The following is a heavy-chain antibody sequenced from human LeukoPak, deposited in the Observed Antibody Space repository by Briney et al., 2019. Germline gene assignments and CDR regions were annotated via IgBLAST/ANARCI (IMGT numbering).Heavy chain of an antibody. D-gene: IGHD6-13*01. J-gene: IGHJ6*03. CDR2: INHSGST. Sequence: SETLSLTCAVYGGSFSGYYWSWIRQPPGKGLEWIGEINHSGSTNYNPSLKSRVTISVDTSKNQFSLKLSSVTAADTAVYYCARGLGLLYSGSWYRGYYYYYMDVWGKGTTVTVSS. CDR3: ARGLGLLYSGSWYRGYYYYYMDV. V-gene: IGHV4-34*01. CDR1: GGSFSGYY.